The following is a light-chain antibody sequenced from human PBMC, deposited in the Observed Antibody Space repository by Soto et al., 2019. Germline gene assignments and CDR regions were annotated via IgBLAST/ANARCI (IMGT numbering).Light chain of an antibody. CDR2: GSS. CDR1: QSISGN. V-gene: IGKV3-15*01. Sequence: EIVMTQSPATLSVSPGERATLSCRASQSISGNLAWYQQKPGQASRLLIYGSSTRATGIPARFSGSGSGTDFTLTISSLEPEDFAVYYCQQRRNWPLTFGQGTKVDIK. CDR3: QQRRNWPLT. J-gene: IGKJ1*01.